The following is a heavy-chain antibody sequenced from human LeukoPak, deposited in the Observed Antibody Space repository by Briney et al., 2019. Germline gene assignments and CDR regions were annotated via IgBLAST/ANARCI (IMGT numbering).Heavy chain of an antibody. V-gene: IGHV3-30*02. CDR2: IRYDGSQK. Sequence: EGSLRLSCAASGFTFNTYGMYWVRQAPGKGLEWVSFIRYDGSQKNYADSVKGRFTISRDNAKNSLYLQMNSLRVEDTAVYYCARDGLRIVAAGTSHWGQGILVTVSS. CDR3: ARDGLRIVAAGTSH. D-gene: IGHD6-13*01. CDR1: GFTFNTYG. J-gene: IGHJ4*02.